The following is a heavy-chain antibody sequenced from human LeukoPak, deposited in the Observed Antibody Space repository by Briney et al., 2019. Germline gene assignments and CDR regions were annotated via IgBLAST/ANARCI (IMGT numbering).Heavy chain of an antibody. J-gene: IGHJ4*02. CDR1: GYSFTSYW. Sequence: GESLKISCKGSGYSFTSYWIGWVRQMPGKGLEWMGIIYPGDSDTRYSPSFQGQVTISADKSISTAYLQWSSLKASDTAMYYCARHPKNGYSCAPKSGYVDYWGQGTLVTVSS. D-gene: IGHD5-18*01. CDR3: ARHPKNGYSCAPKSGYVDY. V-gene: IGHV5-51*01. CDR2: IYPGDSDT.